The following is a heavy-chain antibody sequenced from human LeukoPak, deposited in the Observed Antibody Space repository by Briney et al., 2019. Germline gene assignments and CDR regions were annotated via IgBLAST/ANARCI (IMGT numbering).Heavy chain of an antibody. V-gene: IGHV3-23*01. Sequence: PGGSLRLSCAASGFTFSSYAMSWVRQAPGKGLEWVSAISGSGGSTYYADSVKGRFTISRDNSKNTLYLQMNSLRAEDTAVYYCAKDQRKTYYYDSSGYYSFDYWGQGTLVTVSS. D-gene: IGHD3-22*01. J-gene: IGHJ4*02. CDR1: GFTFSSYA. CDR3: AKDQRKTYYYDSSGYYSFDY. CDR2: ISGSGGST.